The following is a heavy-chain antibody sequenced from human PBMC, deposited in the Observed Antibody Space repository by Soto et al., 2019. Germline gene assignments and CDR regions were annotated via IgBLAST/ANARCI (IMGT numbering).Heavy chain of an antibody. Sequence: PGGSLRLSCAASGFTFSSYGMHWVRQAPGKGLEWVAVISYDGSNKYYADSVKGRFTISRDNSKNTLYLQMNSPRAEDTAVYYCAKVLYASESFDSEEAPYGMDVWGQGTTVTVSS. CDR2: ISYDGSNK. J-gene: IGHJ6*02. CDR1: GFTFSSYG. D-gene: IGHD3-10*01. V-gene: IGHV3-30*18. CDR3: AKVLYASESFDSEEAPYGMDV.